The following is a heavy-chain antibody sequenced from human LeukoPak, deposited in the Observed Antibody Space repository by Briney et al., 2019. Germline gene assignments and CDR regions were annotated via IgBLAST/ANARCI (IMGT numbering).Heavy chain of an antibody. V-gene: IGHV1-2*04. D-gene: IGHD3-10*01. CDR2: INPNSGGT. J-gene: IGHJ6*04. Sequence: ASVKVSCKASGYTFTGYYMHWVRQAPGQGLEWMGWINPNSGGTNYAQKFQGWVTMTRDTFISTAYMELSRLRSEDTAVYYCARGLRFDYGMDVWGKGTTVTVSS. CDR3: ARGLRFDYGMDV. CDR1: GYTFTGYY.